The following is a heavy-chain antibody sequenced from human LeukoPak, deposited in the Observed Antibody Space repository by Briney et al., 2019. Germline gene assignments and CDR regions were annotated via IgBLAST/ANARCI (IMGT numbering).Heavy chain of an antibody. CDR1: GFTFSSYW. J-gene: IGHJ5*02. CDR3: ARDLGQYYDTSDNWFDP. Sequence: GGSLRLSCGASGFTFSSYWMSWVRQAPGKGLEWVANINQDGSEKYYVDSVKGRFTISRDNAKNTLNLQMNSLRAEDTAVYYCARDLGQYYDTSDNWFDPWGQGTLVTVSS. CDR2: INQDGSEK. V-gene: IGHV3-7*01. D-gene: IGHD3-22*01.